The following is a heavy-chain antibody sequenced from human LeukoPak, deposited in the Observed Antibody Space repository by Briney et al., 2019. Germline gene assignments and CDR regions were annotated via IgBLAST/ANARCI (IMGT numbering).Heavy chain of an antibody. V-gene: IGHV4-59*01. CDR1: GGSISNYY. J-gene: IGHJ4*02. CDR2: VYYTGAT. D-gene: IGHD5-18*01. CDR3: ARCGYSSATGYYFDY. Sequence: SETLSLTCTISGGSISNYYWSWVRQTPGKGLEWIGFVYYTGATNYNPSLKSRVTISLCSSRNQFSLNLSSVIAADTAVYYCARCGYSSATGYYFDYWGQGTLVTVSS.